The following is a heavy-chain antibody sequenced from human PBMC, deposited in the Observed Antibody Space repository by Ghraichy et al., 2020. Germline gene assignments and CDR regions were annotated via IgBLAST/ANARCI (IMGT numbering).Heavy chain of an antibody. CDR1: GFTFSSYW. V-gene: IGHV3-7*03. CDR2: IKQDGSEK. Sequence: LSLTCAASGFTFSSYWMSWVRQAPGKGLEWVANIKQDGSEKYYVDSVKGRFTISRDNTKNSLYLQMNSLRAEDTAVYYCARSYYYDSSGYYYPPDSWGQGTLVTVSS. J-gene: IGHJ4*02. CDR3: ARSYYYDSSGYYYPPDS. D-gene: IGHD3-22*01.